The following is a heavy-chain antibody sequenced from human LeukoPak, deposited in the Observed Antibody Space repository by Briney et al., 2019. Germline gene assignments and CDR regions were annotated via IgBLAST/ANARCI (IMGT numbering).Heavy chain of an antibody. CDR1: GYTFTTYG. Sequence: GASVKVSCKTSGYTFTTYGISWVRQAPGQGLECMGWISTHNGNTNYAQKLQGRVTMTTDTSTSTAYMELRSLRSDDTAVYYCARVSYSSSWDSRDYYYMDVWGEGTTVTVSS. J-gene: IGHJ6*03. CDR2: ISTHNGNT. D-gene: IGHD6-13*01. CDR3: ARVSYSSSWDSRDYYYMDV. V-gene: IGHV1-18*01.